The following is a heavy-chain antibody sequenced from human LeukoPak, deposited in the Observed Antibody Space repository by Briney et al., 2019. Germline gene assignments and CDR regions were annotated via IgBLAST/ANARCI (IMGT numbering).Heavy chain of an antibody. J-gene: IGHJ5*02. V-gene: IGHV3-30*18. Sequence: GGSLKLSCLPSGFTFSGYDIHWVRQAPGKGLEWVTLISYDGSNKYYADSVKGRFTISRDNPKNTLYLQMNSLRGEDTAVYYCAKGGPGDGNWFDLWGQGTLVTVSS. CDR3: AKGGPGDGNWFDL. CDR1: GFTFSGYD. CDR2: ISYDGSNK. D-gene: IGHD2-21*02.